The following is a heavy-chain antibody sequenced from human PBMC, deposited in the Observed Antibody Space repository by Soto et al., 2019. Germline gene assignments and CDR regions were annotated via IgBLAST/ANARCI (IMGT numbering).Heavy chain of an antibody. V-gene: IGHV1-69*01. J-gene: IGHJ6*02. CDR2: VIPLFDTA. Sequence: QVQVVQSGAEVKKPRSSVKVSCKVSGGIFTNNAISWVRQAPGQGLEWLGGVIPLFDTAYYAQIFRGRLRISADAATTTSYMELSGLTSADTSVYSSATSGHNDGYIFYHGMDAWGQGTTVTVS. CDR1: GGIFTNNA. D-gene: IGHD5-18*01. CDR3: ATSGHNDGYIFYHGMDA.